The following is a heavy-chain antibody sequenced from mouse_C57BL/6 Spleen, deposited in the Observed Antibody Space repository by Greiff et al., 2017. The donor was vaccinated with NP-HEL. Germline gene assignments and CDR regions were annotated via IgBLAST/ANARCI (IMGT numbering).Heavy chain of an antibody. V-gene: IGHV1-69*01. CDR3: ALYSNYDAWFAY. CDR2: IDPSDSYT. Sequence: QVQLQQPGAELVMPGASVKLSCKASGYTFTSYWMHWVKQRPGKGLEWIGEIDPSDSYTNYNQKFKGKSTLTVDKSSSTAYMQLSSLTSEDSAFYYCALYSNYDAWFAYWGQGTLVTVSA. CDR1: GYTFTSYW. J-gene: IGHJ3*01. D-gene: IGHD2-5*01.